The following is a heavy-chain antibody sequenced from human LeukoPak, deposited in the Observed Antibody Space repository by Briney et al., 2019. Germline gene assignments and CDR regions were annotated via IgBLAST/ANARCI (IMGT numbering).Heavy chain of an antibody. V-gene: IGHV4-59*11. Sequence: SETLSLTCTVSGGSISGHYWSWIRQPPGKGLEWIGYIYYTGSTNYNPSLRSRVTISVDTSKNQFSLRLSSVTAADTAVYYCARESVYSSSLDAFDIWGQGTMVTVSS. J-gene: IGHJ3*02. CDR2: IYYTGST. CDR3: ARESVYSSSLDAFDI. CDR1: GGSISGHY. D-gene: IGHD6-13*01.